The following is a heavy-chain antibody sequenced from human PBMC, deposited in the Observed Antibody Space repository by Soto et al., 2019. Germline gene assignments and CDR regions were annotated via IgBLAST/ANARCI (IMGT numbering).Heavy chain of an antibody. D-gene: IGHD1-26*01. Sequence: PSETLSLTCTVSGGSISSYYWSWIRQPPGKGLEWIGYIYYSGSTNYNPSLKSRVTISVDTSKNQFSLKLSSVTAADTAVYYCARVLKVGATQYYFDYWGQGALVTVSS. CDR1: GGSISSYY. V-gene: IGHV4-59*01. CDR2: IYYSGST. J-gene: IGHJ4*02. CDR3: ARVLKVGATQYYFDY.